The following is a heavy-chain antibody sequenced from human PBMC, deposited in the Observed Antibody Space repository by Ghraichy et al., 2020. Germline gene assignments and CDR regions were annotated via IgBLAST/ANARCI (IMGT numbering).Heavy chain of an antibody. Sequence: GRSLRLSCAASGFTFSGFAMHWVRQASGKGLEWVGRIRSKANSYATAYAASVKGRFTISRDDSKNTAYLQMDSLKTDDTAVYYCARHDVSTAFDWGQGTLVTVSS. J-gene: IGHJ4*02. CDR2: IRSKANSYAT. CDR3: ARHDVSTAFD. D-gene: IGHD5/OR15-5a*01. CDR1: GFTFSGFA. V-gene: IGHV3-73*01.